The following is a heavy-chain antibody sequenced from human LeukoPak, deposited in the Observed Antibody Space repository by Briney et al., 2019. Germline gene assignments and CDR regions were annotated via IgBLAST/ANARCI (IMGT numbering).Heavy chain of an antibody. CDR3: AKDHCSSSSCSHHFDY. CDR1: GFTFSPYA. J-gene: IGHJ4*02. D-gene: IGHD2-2*01. Sequence: PGGSLRLPCAASGFTFSPYAMTWVRQAPGKGLEWVSGISGRGGSTYYADSVKGRFTISRDNSKNTLYLQMNSLRAEDTAVYYCAKDHCSSSSCSHHFDYWGQGTLVTVSS. CDR2: ISGRGGST. V-gene: IGHV3-23*01.